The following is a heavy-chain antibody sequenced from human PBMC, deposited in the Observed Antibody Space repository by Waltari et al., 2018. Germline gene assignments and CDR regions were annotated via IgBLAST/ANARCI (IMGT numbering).Heavy chain of an antibody. CDR3: TRDTSTVEPTYYYYYGMDV. CDR1: GFTFGDYA. V-gene: IGHV3-49*04. Sequence: RLSCTASGFTFGDYAMSWVRQAPGKGREGVGFIRSKAYGGTTEYAASVKGRFTISRDDSKSIAYLQMNSLKTEDTAVYYCTRDTSTVEPTYYYYYGMDVWGQGTTVTVSS. D-gene: IGHD4-17*01. CDR2: IRSKAYGGTT. J-gene: IGHJ6*02.